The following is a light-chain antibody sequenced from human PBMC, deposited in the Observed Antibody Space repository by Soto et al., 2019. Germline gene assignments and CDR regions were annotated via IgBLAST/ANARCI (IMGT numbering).Light chain of an antibody. CDR1: QSISSW. CDR3: KQYNSYSG. CDR2: DAS. Sequence: DIQMTQSPSTLSASVGDRVTITCRASQSISSWLAWYQQKPGKAPKLLIYDASSLESGVPSRFSGSGSGTEFTLTISSPQPDDFATYYCKQYNSYSGFGQGTKVDI. V-gene: IGKV1-5*01. J-gene: IGKJ1*01.